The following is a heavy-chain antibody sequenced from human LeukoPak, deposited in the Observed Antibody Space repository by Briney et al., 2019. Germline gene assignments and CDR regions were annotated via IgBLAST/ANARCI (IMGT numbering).Heavy chain of an antibody. J-gene: IGHJ6*02. V-gene: IGHV3-66*01. Sequence: GGSLRLSCAASGFTVSSNYMSWVRQAPGKGLEWVSVIYSGGSTYYADSVKGRFTISRDNSKNTLYLQMNSLRAEDTAVYYCATSTVDSYYYGMDVWGQGTTVTVSS. CDR3: ATSTVDSYYYGMDV. D-gene: IGHD4-23*01. CDR1: GFTVSSNY. CDR2: IYSGGST.